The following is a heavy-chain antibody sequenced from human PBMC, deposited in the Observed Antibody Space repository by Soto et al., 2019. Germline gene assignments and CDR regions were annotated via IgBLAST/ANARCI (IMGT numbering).Heavy chain of an antibody. J-gene: IGHJ4*02. D-gene: IGHD6-6*01. CDR2: FDPEDGET. CDR1: GYTLTELS. CDR3: ATHDLSHLQPNTRPGYFDY. V-gene: IGHV1-24*01. Sequence: ASVKVSCKVSGYTLTELSMHWVRQAPGKGLEWMGGFDPEDGETIYAQKFQGRVTMTEDTSTDTAYMELSSLRSEDTAVYYCATHDLSHLQPNTRPGYFDYWGQGTLVTVSS.